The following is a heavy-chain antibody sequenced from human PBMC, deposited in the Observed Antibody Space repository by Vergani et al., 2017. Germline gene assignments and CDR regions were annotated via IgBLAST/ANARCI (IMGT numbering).Heavy chain of an antibody. J-gene: IGHJ6*03. Sequence: QITLKESGPTLVKPTQTLTLTCTFSGFSLNTRGVSVAWIRKPPGKALDWLALIYWNDDQHYSPSLNNRVTITKDTSKNQVVLTITNMDYVDTGTYYGVYRKTGCGTTGFFYPFYYYYYMDVWVKGTTVTVSS. CDR1: GFSLNTRGVS. V-gene: IGHV2-5*04. CDR2: IYWNDDQ. D-gene: IGHD1-7*01. CDR3: VYRKTGCGTTGFFYPFYYYYYMDV.